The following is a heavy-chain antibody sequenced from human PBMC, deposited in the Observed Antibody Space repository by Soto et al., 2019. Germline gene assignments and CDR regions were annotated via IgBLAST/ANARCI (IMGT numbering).Heavy chain of an antibody. V-gene: IGHV1-8*01. Sequence: QVQLMQSGAEVKKPGASVKVSCKASGYTFTSYDINWVRQATGQGLEWMGWMNPNSGNTGYAQKFQGRVTMTRNTSISTAYMELSSLRSEDTAVYYCARPGYYDFWSGYPNYYYFYYMDVWGKGTTVTVSS. CDR3: ARPGYYDFWSGYPNYYYFYYMDV. CDR1: GYTFTSYD. J-gene: IGHJ6*03. CDR2: MNPNSGNT. D-gene: IGHD3-3*01.